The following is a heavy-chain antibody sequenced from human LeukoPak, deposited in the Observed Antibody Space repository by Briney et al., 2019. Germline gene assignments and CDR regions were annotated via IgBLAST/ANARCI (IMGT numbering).Heavy chain of an antibody. CDR1: GFSLSTSGVG. CDR2: IYWDDDM. Sequence: SGPTLVKPTQTLTLTCTFSGFSLSTSGVGVGWIRQPPGKALEWLALIYWDDDMRYSPSLKSRLTITKDTSKNQMVLTMTNMGPVDTATYYCAHRRGGSGKYYFDYWGQGTLVTVSS. J-gene: IGHJ4*02. D-gene: IGHD3-10*01. CDR3: AHRRGGSGKYYFDY. V-gene: IGHV2-5*02.